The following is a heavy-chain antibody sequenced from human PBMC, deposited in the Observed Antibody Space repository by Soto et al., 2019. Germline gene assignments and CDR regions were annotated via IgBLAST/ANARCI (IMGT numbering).Heavy chain of an antibody. J-gene: IGHJ4*02. Sequence: SETLSLTCTVSGGSISSYYWSWIRQPPGKGLEWIGYVYYSGSTNYNPSLKSRLTISVDMSKNQFSLQLSSVTAADTAVYHCARAPRGGSFFYFDHWGQGTLVTVSS. D-gene: IGHD2-15*01. CDR3: ARAPRGGSFFYFDH. CDR1: GGSISSYY. V-gene: IGHV4-59*01. CDR2: VYYSGST.